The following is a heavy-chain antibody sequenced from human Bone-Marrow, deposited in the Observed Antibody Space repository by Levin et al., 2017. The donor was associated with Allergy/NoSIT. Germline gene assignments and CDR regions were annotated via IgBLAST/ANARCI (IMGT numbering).Heavy chain of an antibody. CDR1: GGSISSYY. Sequence: KASETLSLTCTVSGGSISSYYWSWIRQPPGKGLEWIGYIYYSGSTNYNPSLKSRVTISVDTSKNQFSLKLSSVTAADTAVYYCARGDSGWYKVFDYWGQGTLVTVSS. D-gene: IGHD6-19*01. V-gene: IGHV4-59*01. CDR2: IYYSGST. J-gene: IGHJ4*02. CDR3: ARGDSGWYKVFDY.